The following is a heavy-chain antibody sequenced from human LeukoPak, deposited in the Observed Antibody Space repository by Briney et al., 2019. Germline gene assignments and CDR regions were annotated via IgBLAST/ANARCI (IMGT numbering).Heavy chain of an antibody. D-gene: IGHD3-16*02. CDR2: IYYSGST. V-gene: IGHV4-59*01. Sequence: SETLSLTCTVSGGSISSYYWNWIRQPPGKGLEWIGYIYYSGSTNYNPSLKSRVTISVDTSKNQFSLKLSSVTAADTAVYYCARGSEGLRAGELSFLFDYWGQGNLVTVSS. J-gene: IGHJ4*02. CDR1: GGSISSYY. CDR3: ARGSEGLRAGELSFLFDY.